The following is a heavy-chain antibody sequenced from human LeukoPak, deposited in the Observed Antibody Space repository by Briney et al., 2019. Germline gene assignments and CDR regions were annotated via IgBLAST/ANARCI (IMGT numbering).Heavy chain of an antibody. CDR3: AKAPYCGGDCYNLDS. CDR2: ISGSGVST. CDR1: GFTFSSYA. J-gene: IGHJ4*02. Sequence: HPGGSLRLSCAASGFTFSSYAMSWVRQAPGKGLEWVSAISGSGVSTYYADSVKGRFTISRDKAKNTLYLQMNSLRAEDTAVYYCAKAPYCGGDCYNLDSWGQGTLVTVSS. V-gene: IGHV3-23*01. D-gene: IGHD2-21*02.